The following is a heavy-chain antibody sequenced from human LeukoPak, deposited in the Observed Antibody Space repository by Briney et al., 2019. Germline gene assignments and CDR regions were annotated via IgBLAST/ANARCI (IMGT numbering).Heavy chain of an antibody. D-gene: IGHD6-19*01. CDR2: IYSGGST. V-gene: IGHV3-53*01. CDR3: ARGPYSSGPIYFDY. Sequence: GGSLRLSCAASGFTFSSYSMNWVRQAPGKGLEWVSVIYSGGSTYYADSVKGRFTISRDNSKNTLYLQMNSLRAEDTAVYYCARGPYSSGPIYFDYWGQGTLVTVSS. J-gene: IGHJ4*02. CDR1: GFTFSSYS.